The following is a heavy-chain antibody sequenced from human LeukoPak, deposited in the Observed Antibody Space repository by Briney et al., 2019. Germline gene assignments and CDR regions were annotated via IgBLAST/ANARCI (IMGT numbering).Heavy chain of an antibody. D-gene: IGHD3-9*01. Sequence: ASVEVSCKVSGYTLTELSMHWVRQAPGKGLEWMGGFDPEDGETIYAQKFQGRVTMTEDTSTDTAYMELSSLRSEDTAVYYCATDPFDKLRYFDWLSAWGQGTLVTVSS. CDR3: ATDPFDKLRYFDWLSA. V-gene: IGHV1-24*01. CDR2: FDPEDGET. J-gene: IGHJ4*02. CDR1: GYTLTELS.